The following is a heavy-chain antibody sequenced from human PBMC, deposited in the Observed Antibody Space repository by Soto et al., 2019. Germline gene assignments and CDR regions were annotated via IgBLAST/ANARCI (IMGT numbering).Heavy chain of an antibody. CDR1: GDSVSSNSAA. J-gene: IGHJ6*02. CDR3: ARIPHPHYGSGSYCGPGYYYYGMDV. D-gene: IGHD3-10*01. CDR2: TYYRSKWYN. V-gene: IGHV6-1*01. Sequence: SQTLSLTCAISGDSVSSNSAAWNWIRQSPSRGLEWLGRTYYRSKWYNDYAVSVKSRITINPDTSKNQFSLQLNSVTPEDTAVYYCARIPHPHYGSGSYCGPGYYYYGMDVWGQGTTVTVSS.